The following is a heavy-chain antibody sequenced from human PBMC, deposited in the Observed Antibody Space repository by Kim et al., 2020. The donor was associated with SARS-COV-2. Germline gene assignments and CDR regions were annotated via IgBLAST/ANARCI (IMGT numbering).Heavy chain of an antibody. CDR1: GGSFSGYY. CDR2: INHSGST. V-gene: IGHV4-34*01. Sequence: SETLSLTCAVYGGSFSGYYWSWIRQPPGKGLEWIGEINHSGSTNYNPSLKSRVTISVDTSKNQFSLKLSSVTAADTAVYYCARDWIAARPRPDYWGQGTLVTVSS. J-gene: IGHJ4*02. D-gene: IGHD6-6*01. CDR3: ARDWIAARPRPDY.